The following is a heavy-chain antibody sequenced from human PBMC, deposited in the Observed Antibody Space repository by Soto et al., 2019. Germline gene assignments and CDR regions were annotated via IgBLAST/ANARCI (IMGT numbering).Heavy chain of an antibody. V-gene: IGHV5-10-1*03. D-gene: IGHD6-19*01. Sequence: EVQLVQSGAEVKKPGESLRISCKGSGYSFTSYWISWLRQMPGKGLEWMGRIDPSDSYTNYSPSFQGHVTISADKSISTAYLQWSSLKASDTAMYYCARHRESSGWYPENWCDPWGQGTLVTVSS. CDR1: GYSFTSYW. CDR3: ARHRESSGWYPENWCDP. J-gene: IGHJ5*02. CDR2: IDPSDSYT.